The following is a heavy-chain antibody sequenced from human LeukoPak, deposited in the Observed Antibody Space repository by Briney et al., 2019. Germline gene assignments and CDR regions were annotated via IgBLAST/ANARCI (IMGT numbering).Heavy chain of an antibody. Sequence: GGSLRLSCAASGFTFSNYWMTWVRQAPGQGLEGVANIKQDGSEEYYVDPVKGRFTISRDNAKNSLYLQMSSLRAEDTAVYYSARGFAPDYWGQGTLVTVSS. CDR1: GFTFSNYW. CDR3: ARGFAPDY. J-gene: IGHJ4*02. CDR2: IKQDGSEE. V-gene: IGHV3-7*05.